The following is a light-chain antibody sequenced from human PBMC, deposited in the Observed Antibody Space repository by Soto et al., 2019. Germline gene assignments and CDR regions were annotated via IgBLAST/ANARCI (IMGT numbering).Light chain of an antibody. V-gene: IGKV3-15*01. CDR2: GAS. CDR3: QQYNNWSYT. J-gene: IGKJ2*01. CDR1: QSVSSN. Sequence: EIVMTQSPATLSVSPGERATLSCRASQSVSSNLAWYQQKPGQAPRLLIYGASTRATGIPARFSGSGSGTEFTLTISSLQSEDFAVYYWQQYNNWSYTFGQGTKLDIK.